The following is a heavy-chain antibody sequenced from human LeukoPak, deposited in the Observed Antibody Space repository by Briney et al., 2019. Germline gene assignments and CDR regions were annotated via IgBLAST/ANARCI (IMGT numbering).Heavy chain of an antibody. D-gene: IGHD2-15*01. CDR1: GFTFSSYA. CDR2: ISGSGGST. J-gene: IGHJ3*02. V-gene: IGHV3-23*01. CDR3: AKLGGVVVAAIYAFDI. Sequence: GGSLRLSCAASGFTFSSYAMSWVRQAPGKGLEWVSAISGSGGSTYYADSVKGRFTISRDNSKNTLYLQMNSLRAEDTAVYYCAKLGGVVVAAIYAFDIWAKGQWSPSLQ.